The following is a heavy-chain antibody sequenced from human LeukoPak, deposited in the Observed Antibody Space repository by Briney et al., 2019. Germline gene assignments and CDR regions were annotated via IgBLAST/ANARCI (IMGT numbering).Heavy chain of an antibody. D-gene: IGHD3-22*01. V-gene: IGHV3-48*03. CDR1: GFTFSSYE. CDR3: AKDTSGYSVYYFDY. Sequence: GGSLRLSCAASGFTFSSYEMNWVRQAPGKGLEWVSYISSSGSTIYYADSVKGRFTISRDNAKNSLYLQMNSLRAEDTAVYYCAKDTSGYSVYYFDYWGQGTLVTVSS. CDR2: ISSSGSTI. J-gene: IGHJ4*02.